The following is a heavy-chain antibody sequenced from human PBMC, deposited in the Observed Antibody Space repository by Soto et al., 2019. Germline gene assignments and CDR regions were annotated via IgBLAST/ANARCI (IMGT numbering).Heavy chain of an antibody. CDR1: GFTFSSYA. CDR3: AKASRRILTGGGVANYYYYGMDV. J-gene: IGHJ6*02. D-gene: IGHD3-9*01. Sequence: GGSLRLSCAASGFTFSSYAMSWVRQAPGKGLEWVSAISGSGGSTYYADSVKGRFTISRDNSKNTLYLQMNSLRAEDTAVYYCAKASRRILTGGGVANYYYYGMDVWGQGTTVTVSS. CDR2: ISGSGGST. V-gene: IGHV3-23*01.